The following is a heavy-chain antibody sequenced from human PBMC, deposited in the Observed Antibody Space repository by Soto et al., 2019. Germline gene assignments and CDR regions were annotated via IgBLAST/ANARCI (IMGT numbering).Heavy chain of an antibody. J-gene: IGHJ5*02. CDR1: GYTLTELS. CDR2: FDPEDGET. V-gene: IGHV1-24*01. Sequence: ASVKVSCKASGYTLTELSMHWVRQAPGKGLEWMGGFDPEDGETIYAQKFQGRVTMTEDTSTDTAYMELSSLRSEDTAVYYCATVPTMAPPYGFFWFDPWGQGTLVTVSS. D-gene: IGHD5-12*01. CDR3: ATVPTMAPPYGFFWFDP.